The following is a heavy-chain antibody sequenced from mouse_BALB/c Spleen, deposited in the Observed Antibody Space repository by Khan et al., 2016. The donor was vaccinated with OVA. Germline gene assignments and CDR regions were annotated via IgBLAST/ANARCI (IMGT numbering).Heavy chain of an antibody. Sequence: QVQLQQSGAELARPGASVKLSCKASGYTFTDYYINWVKQRTGQGLEWIGEISPGSGDTYYNEKFKGTATLTADQSSSTAYMQLNSLTSADSAVYFCARRNYFGYTFAYWGQGTLVTVSA. CDR3: ARRNYFGYTFAY. CDR1: GYTFTDYY. V-gene: IGHV1-77*01. CDR2: ISPGSGDT. J-gene: IGHJ3*01. D-gene: IGHD1-2*01.